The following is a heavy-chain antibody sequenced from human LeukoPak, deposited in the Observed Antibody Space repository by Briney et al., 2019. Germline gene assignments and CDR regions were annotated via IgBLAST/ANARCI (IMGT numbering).Heavy chain of an antibody. D-gene: IGHD4-11*01. J-gene: IGHJ4*02. Sequence: SETLSLTCTVSGGSVSSGTYYWRWIRQPPGRGLEWIVYIYYSWSTNYNPSLKSRVTISVDTSKHQFSLKLISVTAADTAVYYCARDRVRGNSNPFFDYWGQGTLVTVSS. CDR3: ARDRVRGNSNPFFDY. V-gene: IGHV4-61*01. CDR2: IYYSWST. CDR1: GGSVSSGTYY.